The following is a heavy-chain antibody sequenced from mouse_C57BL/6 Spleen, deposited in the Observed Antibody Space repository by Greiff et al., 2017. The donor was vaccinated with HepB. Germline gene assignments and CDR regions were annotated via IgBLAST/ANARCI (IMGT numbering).Heavy chain of an antibody. D-gene: IGHD1-1*01. Sequence: QVQLKQPGAELVKPGASVKMSCKASGYTFTSYWITWVKQRPGQGLEWIGDIYPGSGSTNYNEKFKSKATLTVDTSSSTAYMQLSSLTSEDSAVYYCARSASRYGSDWYFDVWGTGTTVTVSS. CDR1: GYTFTSYW. V-gene: IGHV1-55*01. J-gene: IGHJ1*03. CDR3: ARSASRYGSDWYFDV. CDR2: IYPGSGST.